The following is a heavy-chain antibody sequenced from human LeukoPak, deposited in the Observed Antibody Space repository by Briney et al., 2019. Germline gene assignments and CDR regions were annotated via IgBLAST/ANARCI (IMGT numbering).Heavy chain of an antibody. Sequence: GGSLRLSCAASGFTFSNAWMSWVRQAPGKGLEWVGRIKSKTDGGTTDYAAPVKGRFTISRDDSKNTLYLQMNSLKTEDTAVYYCTYYDSSGYYAERRKTFDYWGQGTLVTVSS. CDR2: IKSKTDGGTT. J-gene: IGHJ4*02. CDR1: GFTFSNAW. CDR3: TYYDSSGYYAERRKTFDY. V-gene: IGHV3-15*01. D-gene: IGHD3-22*01.